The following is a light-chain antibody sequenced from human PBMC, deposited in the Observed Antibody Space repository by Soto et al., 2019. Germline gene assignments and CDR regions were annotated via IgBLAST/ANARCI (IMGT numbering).Light chain of an antibody. V-gene: IGKV3-20*01. CDR2: GAS. CDR1: QSVSSSY. Sequence: EIVLTQSPGTLSLSPGERATLSCRASQSVSSSYLAWYQQNPGQAPRLLIYGASSRATGIPDRFSGSGSGTDFTLTISRLETEDFAVYYCQQYGSSPTFGGGTKVEIK. J-gene: IGKJ4*01. CDR3: QQYGSSPT.